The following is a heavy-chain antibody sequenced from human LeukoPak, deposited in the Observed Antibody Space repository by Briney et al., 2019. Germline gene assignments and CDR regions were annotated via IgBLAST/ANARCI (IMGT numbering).Heavy chain of an antibody. CDR1: GGSFSGYY. D-gene: IGHD3-22*01. V-gene: IGHV4-34*01. J-gene: IGHJ4*02. CDR2: INHSGST. Sequence: PSETLSLTCAVYGGSFSGYYWSWIRQPPGKGLEWIGEINHSGSTNYNPSLKSRVTISVDKSKNQFSLKLSSVTAADTAVYFCTRPYYYDSSDSPDYWGQGTLVTVSS. CDR3: TRPYYYDSSDSPDY.